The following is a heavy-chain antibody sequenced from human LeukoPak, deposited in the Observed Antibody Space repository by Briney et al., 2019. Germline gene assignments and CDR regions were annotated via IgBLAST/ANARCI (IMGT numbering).Heavy chain of an antibody. V-gene: IGHV3-23*01. CDR3: AKDDTRGGITIFGVVISVPDY. J-gene: IGHJ4*02. CDR1: GFTFSSYA. Sequence: PGGSLRLSCAASGFTFSSYAMSWVRQAPGKGLEWVSAISGSGGSTYYADSVKGRFTISRDNSKNTLYLQMNNLRAEDTAVYYCAKDDTRGGITIFGVVISVPDYWGQGTLVTVSS. D-gene: IGHD3-3*01. CDR2: ISGSGGST.